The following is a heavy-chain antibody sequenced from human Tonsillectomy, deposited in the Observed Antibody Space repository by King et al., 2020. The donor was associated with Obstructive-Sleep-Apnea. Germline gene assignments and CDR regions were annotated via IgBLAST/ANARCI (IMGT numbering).Heavy chain of an antibody. D-gene: IGHD3-10*01. V-gene: IGHV4-4*07. J-gene: IGHJ4*02. Sequence: QLQESGPGLVKPSETLSLTCTVSGGSISSYYWSWIRQPAGKGMEWIGRIHTSGSTNYNPSLKSRLIMSLDTSKNQFSLKLSSVTAADTAVYYCATWKVRGVIQEYWGQGTLVAVSS. CDR3: ATWKVRGVIQEY. CDR2: IHTSGST. CDR1: GGSISSYY.